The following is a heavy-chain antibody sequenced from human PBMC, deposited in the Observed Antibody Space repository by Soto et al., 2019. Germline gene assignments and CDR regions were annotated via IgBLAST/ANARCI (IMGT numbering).Heavy chain of an antibody. Sequence: PSETLSLTCAVSGGSISSGGYSWSWIRQPPGKGLEWIGYIYHSGSTYYNPSLKSRVTISVDRSKNQFSLKLSSVTAADTAVYYCARSQTTVTSYAYWGQGTLVIVSS. CDR3: ARSQTTVTSYAY. CDR2: IYHSGST. J-gene: IGHJ4*02. V-gene: IGHV4-30-2*01. CDR1: GGSISSGGYS. D-gene: IGHD4-17*01.